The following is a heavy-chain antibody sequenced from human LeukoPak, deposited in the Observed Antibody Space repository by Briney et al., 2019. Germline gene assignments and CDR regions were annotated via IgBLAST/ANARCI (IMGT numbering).Heavy chain of an antibody. CDR1: RFTLSRYW. Sequence: GGSLRLSCAASRFTLSRYWMHWVRQAPGKGLVWVSRINSDGISTSYADSVKGRFTISRDNAKNTLYLQMNSLRAEDTAVYYCARDGNYYVSSGTADYWGQGTLVTVSS. V-gene: IGHV3-74*01. CDR3: ARDGNYYVSSGTADY. CDR2: INSDGIST. J-gene: IGHJ4*02. D-gene: IGHD3-22*01.